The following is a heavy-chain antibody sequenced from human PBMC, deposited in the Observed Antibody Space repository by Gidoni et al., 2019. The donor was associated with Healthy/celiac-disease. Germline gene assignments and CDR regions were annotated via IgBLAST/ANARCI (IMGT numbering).Heavy chain of an antibody. CDR2: INHSGST. CDR1: GGSFSGYY. D-gene: IGHD3-3*01. V-gene: IGHV4-34*01. CDR3: ASLGRRGYYPPHYYYYGMDV. Sequence: QVQLQQWGAGLLKPSETLSLTCAVYGGSFSGYYWSWIRQPPGKGLEWIGEINHSGSTNYNPSLKSRVTISVDTSKNQFSLKLSSVTAADTAVYDCASLGRRGYYPPHYYYYGMDVWGQGTTVTVSS. J-gene: IGHJ6*02.